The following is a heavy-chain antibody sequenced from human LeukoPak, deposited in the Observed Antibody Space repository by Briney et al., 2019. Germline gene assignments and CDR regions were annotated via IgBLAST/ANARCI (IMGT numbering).Heavy chain of an antibody. V-gene: IGHV3-7*01. Sequence: GGPLRLSCAASGLTLSRYRMRWVRQAPGKALEWVANIKQDGSEKYYVDSVKGRFTISRDNAKNSLYLQMNSLRAEDTAAYYCARGTVFGVVIPHFGYWGQGTLVIVSS. CDR1: GLTLSRYR. J-gene: IGHJ4*02. CDR2: IKQDGSEK. CDR3: ARGTVFGVVIPHFGY. D-gene: IGHD3-3*01.